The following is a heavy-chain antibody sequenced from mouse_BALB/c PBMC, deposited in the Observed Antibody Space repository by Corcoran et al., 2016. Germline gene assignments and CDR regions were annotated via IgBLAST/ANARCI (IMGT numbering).Heavy chain of an antibody. CDR1: GYTFTDYS. Sequence: QIQLVQSGPELKKPGETVKISCKASGYTFTDYSMHWVKQAPGKGLKWMGWINTETGEPTYADDFKGRFAFSLETSASTAYLQINNLKNEDTATYFCARIDDGYRFAYWGQGTLVTVSA. D-gene: IGHD2-3*01. V-gene: IGHV9-2-1*01. CDR2: INTETGEP. J-gene: IGHJ3*01. CDR3: ARIDDGYRFAY.